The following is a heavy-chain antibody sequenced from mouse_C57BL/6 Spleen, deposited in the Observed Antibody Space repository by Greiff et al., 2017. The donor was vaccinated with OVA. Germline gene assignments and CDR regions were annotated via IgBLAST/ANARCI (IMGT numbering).Heavy chain of an antibody. CDR3: ARGNDNAMDY. V-gene: IGHV1-59*01. Sequence: QVQLQQPGAELVRPGTSVKLSCKASGYTFTSYWMHWVKQRPGQGLEWIGVIYPSDSYTNYNQKFKGKATLTVDPSSSTAYMQLSSLASEDSAVYYCARGNDNAMDYWGQGTSVTVSS. D-gene: IGHD2-2*01. J-gene: IGHJ4*01. CDR2: IYPSDSYT. CDR1: GYTFTSYW.